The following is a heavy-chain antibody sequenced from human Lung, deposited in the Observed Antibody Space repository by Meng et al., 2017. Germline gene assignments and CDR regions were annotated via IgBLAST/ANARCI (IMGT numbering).Heavy chain of an antibody. CDR2: INHSGST. V-gene: IGHV4-34*01. J-gene: IGHJ4*02. CDR3: ARGPTTMAHDFDY. Sequence: VQIPQWGSASINTPQTLTPPGVLARGSVTDYYGSSIRQPPGRGLEWIGEINHSGSTIYNPSLESRATRAVDTAQNNVSLKLTSVTAANSAVYNCARGPTTMAHDFDYGGQETLVTVSS. CDR1: RGSVTDYY. D-gene: IGHD4-11*01.